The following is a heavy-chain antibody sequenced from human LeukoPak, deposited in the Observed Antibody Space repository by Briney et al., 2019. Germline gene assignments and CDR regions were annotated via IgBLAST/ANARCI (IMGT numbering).Heavy chain of an antibody. J-gene: IGHJ4*02. Sequence: GGSLRLSCAASGFTFSSYEMNWVRQAPGKGLEWVSYISSSGSTIYYADSVKGRFTTSRDNAKNSLYLQMNSLRAEDTAVYYCAKGGPDPPPLRYFDWLLEYYFDYWGQGTLVTVSS. CDR2: ISSSGSTI. CDR1: GFTFSSYE. V-gene: IGHV3-48*03. D-gene: IGHD3-9*01. CDR3: AKGGPDPPPLRYFDWLLEYYFDY.